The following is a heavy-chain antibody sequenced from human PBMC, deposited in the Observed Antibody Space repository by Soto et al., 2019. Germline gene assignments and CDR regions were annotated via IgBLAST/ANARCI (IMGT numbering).Heavy chain of an antibody. J-gene: IGHJ2*01. CDR2: IYYSGST. CDR3: ARRGVGIQLWGRSNWYFDL. Sequence: SETLSLTCTVSGGSISSSSYYWGWIRQPPGKGLEWIGSIYYSGSTYYNPSLKSRVTISVDTSKNQFSLKLSSVTAADTAVYYCARRGVGIQLWGRSNWYFDLWGRGTLVTV. V-gene: IGHV4-39*01. CDR1: GGSISSSSYY. D-gene: IGHD5-18*01.